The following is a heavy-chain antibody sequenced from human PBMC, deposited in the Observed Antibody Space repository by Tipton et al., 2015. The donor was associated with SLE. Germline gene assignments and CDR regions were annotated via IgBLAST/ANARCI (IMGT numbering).Heavy chain of an antibody. V-gene: IGHV4-34*12. CDR3: ARGYTAYDYGGNWFDP. J-gene: IGHJ5*02. Sequence: TLSLTCAVYNGSFSDYYWSWIRQPPGKGLEWVGSIFHSGATYYNPSLESRVTISVDTSKNQLSLDLSSVTAADTAVYFCARGYTAYDYGGNWFDPWGQGTLVPVSS. CDR1: NGSFSDYY. D-gene: IGHD5-12*01. CDR2: IFHSGAT.